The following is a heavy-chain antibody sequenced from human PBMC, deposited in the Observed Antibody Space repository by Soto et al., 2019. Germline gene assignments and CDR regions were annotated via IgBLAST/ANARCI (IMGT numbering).Heavy chain of an antibody. Sequence: QVQLQQWGAGLLKPSETLSLTCAVYGGSFSGYYWSWIRQPPGKGLEWIGEINHSGSTNYNPSLKSRVTISVDTSKNQFSLKLSSVTAADTAVYYCARALDSNHHYDYIWGSYRSATGFDYWGQGTLVTVSS. CDR1: GGSFSGYY. CDR3: ARALDSNHHYDYIWGSYRSATGFDY. D-gene: IGHD3-16*02. J-gene: IGHJ4*02. CDR2: INHSGST. V-gene: IGHV4-34*01.